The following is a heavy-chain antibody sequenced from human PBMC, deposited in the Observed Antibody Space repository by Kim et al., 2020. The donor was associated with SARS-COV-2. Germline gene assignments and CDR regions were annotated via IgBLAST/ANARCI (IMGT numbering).Heavy chain of an antibody. Sequence: SETLSLTCTVSGGSISSYYWSWIRQPPGKGLEWIGYIYYSGSTNYNPSLKSRVTISVDTSKNQFSLKLSTVTAADTAVYYCARGNYGYSSSWSLITDYYYYMDVWGKGTTVTVSS. V-gene: IGHV4-59*01. D-gene: IGHD6-13*01. J-gene: IGHJ6*03. CDR2: IYYSGST. CDR1: GGSISSYY. CDR3: ARGNYGYSSSWSLITDYYYYMDV.